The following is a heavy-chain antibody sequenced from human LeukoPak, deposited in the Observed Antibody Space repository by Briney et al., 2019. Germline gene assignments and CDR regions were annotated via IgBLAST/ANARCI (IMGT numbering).Heavy chain of an antibody. J-gene: IGHJ3*02. CDR2: IYTSGST. CDR3: ARECGYYGSGSYLSCAFDI. V-gene: IGHV4-61*02. CDR1: GASVSSGNYY. Sequence: PSETLSLTCTVSGASVSSGNYYWSWIRQPAGKGLEWIGRIYTSGSTNYNPSLKSRVTISIDKSKNEFSLELNSVTAADTAVYYCARECGYYGSGSYLSCAFDIWGQGTMVAVSS. D-gene: IGHD3-10*01.